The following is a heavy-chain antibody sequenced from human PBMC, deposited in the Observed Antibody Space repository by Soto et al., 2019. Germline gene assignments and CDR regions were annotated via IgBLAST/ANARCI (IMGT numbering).Heavy chain of an antibody. D-gene: IGHD3-22*01. CDR2: IWYDGSNK. J-gene: IGHJ4*02. CDR1: GFTFSSYG. CDR3: ARVSPATYDSSAYFDY. V-gene: IGHV3-33*01. Sequence: QVQLVESGGGVVQPGRSLRLSCAASGFTFSSYGMHWVRQAPGKGLEWVAVIWYDGSNKYYADSVKGRFTISRDNSKNTLYLQMNSLRAEDTAVYYCARVSPATYDSSAYFDYWGQGTLVTVSS.